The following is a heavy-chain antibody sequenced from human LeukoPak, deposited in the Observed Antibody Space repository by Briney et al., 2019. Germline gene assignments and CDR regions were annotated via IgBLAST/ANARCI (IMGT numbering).Heavy chain of an antibody. D-gene: IGHD2-15*01. Sequence: PSETLSLTCTVSGGSISSGSYYWSWIRQPAGKGLEWIGRIYTSGSTNYNPSLKSRVTISVDTSKNQFSLKLSSVTAADTAVYYCARGYSLLDVWGKGTTVTVSS. V-gene: IGHV4-61*02. CDR3: ARGYSLLDV. J-gene: IGHJ6*04. CDR1: GGSISSGSYY. CDR2: IYTSGST.